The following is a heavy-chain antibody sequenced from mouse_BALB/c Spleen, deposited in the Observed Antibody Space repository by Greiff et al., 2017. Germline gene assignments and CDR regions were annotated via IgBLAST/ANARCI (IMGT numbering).Heavy chain of an antibody. J-gene: IGHJ1*01. V-gene: IGHV5-6-3*01. CDR2: INSNGGST. D-gene: IGHD1-1*01. CDR3: ARPGSSPYWYFDV. CDR1: GFTFSSYG. Sequence: EVMLVESGGGLVQPGGSLKLSCAASGFTFSSYGMSWVRQTPDKRLELVATINSNGGSTYYPDSVKGRFTISRDNAKNTLYLQMSSLKSEDTAMYYCARPGSSPYWYFDVWGAGTTVTVSS.